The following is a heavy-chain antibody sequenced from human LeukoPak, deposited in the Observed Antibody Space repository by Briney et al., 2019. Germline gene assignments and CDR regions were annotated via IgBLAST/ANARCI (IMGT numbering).Heavy chain of an antibody. V-gene: IGHV1-18*01. CDR2: ISAYNGNT. Sequence: ATVKVSCRASGGTFSSYAISGVRQAPGQGLEWMGWISAYNGNTNYAQKLQGRVTMTTDTSTSTAYMELRSLRSDDTAVYYCARARGYSYGSEFDYWGQGTLVTVSS. CDR1: GGTFSSYA. D-gene: IGHD5-18*01. CDR3: ARARGYSYGSEFDY. J-gene: IGHJ4*02.